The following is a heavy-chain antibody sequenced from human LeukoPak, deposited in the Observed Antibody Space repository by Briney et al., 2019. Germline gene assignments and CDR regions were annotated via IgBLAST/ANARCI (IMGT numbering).Heavy chain of an antibody. Sequence: SETLSLTCAVYGGSFSGYYWSWIRQPPGKGLEWIGEINHSGSTNYNPSLKSRVTMSGDTSKNQFSLKLSSVTAADTAVYYCARASEVVVAARYNWFDPWGQGTLVTVSS. CDR1: GGSFSGYY. CDR2: INHSGST. J-gene: IGHJ5*02. CDR3: ARASEVVVAARYNWFDP. V-gene: IGHV4-34*01. D-gene: IGHD2-15*01.